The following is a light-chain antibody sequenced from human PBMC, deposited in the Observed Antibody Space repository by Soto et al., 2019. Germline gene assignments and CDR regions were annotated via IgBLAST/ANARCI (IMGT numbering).Light chain of an antibody. J-gene: IGLJ1*01. CDR3: SSYTSISTYV. CDR2: EVS. Sequence: QSALTQPPSVSGSPGQSVTISFTGTSSDVGNYHRVSWYQQPPGTAPKVIIYEVSNRPSGVPDRFSGSKSGNTASLTISGLQAEDEDDYYCSSYTSISTYVFGTGTKVTVL. CDR1: SSDVGNYHR. V-gene: IGLV2-18*02.